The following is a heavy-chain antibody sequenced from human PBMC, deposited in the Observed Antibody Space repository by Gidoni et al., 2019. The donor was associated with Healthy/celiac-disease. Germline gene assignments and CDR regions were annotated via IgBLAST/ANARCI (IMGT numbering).Heavy chain of an antibody. V-gene: IGHV3-64D*06. CDR2: ISSNGGST. CDR3: VKGFGSLRYFDWLAFDY. D-gene: IGHD3-9*01. J-gene: IGHJ4*02. Sequence: EVQLVESGGGLVQPGGSLRLSCSASGFTFSSYAMHWVRQAPGKGLEYVSAISSNGGSTYYADSVKGRFTISRDNSKNTLYLQMSSLRAEDTAVYYCVKGFGSLRYFDWLAFDYWGQGTLVTVSS. CDR1: GFTFSSYA.